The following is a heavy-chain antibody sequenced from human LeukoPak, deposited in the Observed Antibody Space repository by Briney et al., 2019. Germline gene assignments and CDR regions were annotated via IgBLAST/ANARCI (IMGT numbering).Heavy chain of an antibody. Sequence: SXXHSADSVKGRFTTSRDNAKNSLYLQMNSLRAEDTAVYYCARDPNDYSKKGVWAPYYYYYMDVWGKGTTVTVSS. CDR3: ARDPNDYSKKGVWAPYYYYYMDV. V-gene: IGHV3-21*01. J-gene: IGHJ6*03. D-gene: IGHD4-11*01. CDR2: SXX.